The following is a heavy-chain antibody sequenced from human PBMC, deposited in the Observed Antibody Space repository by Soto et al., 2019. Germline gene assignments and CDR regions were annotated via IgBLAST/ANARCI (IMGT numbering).Heavy chain of an antibody. CDR2: MNPNSGNT. J-gene: IGHJ5*02. D-gene: IGHD6-25*01. V-gene: IGHV1-8*01. CDR3: ARELYSSVRFDP. CDR1: GYTFTSYY. Sequence: ASVKVSCKASGYTFTSYYINWVRQATGQGLEWMGWMNPNSGNTGYAQKFQGRVTMTRNTSISTAYMELSSLRSEDTAVYYCARELYSSVRFDPWGQGTLVTVSS.